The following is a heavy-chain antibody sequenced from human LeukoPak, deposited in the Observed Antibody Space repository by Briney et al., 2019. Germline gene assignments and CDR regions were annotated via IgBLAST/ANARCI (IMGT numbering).Heavy chain of an antibody. V-gene: IGHV3-33*01. CDR1: GFIFSSYG. Sequence: GRSLRLSCAVSGFIFSSYGMHWVRQAPGKGLEWVAVIWYDGSKTYYVDSVKGRFTISRDNSKNMLYLQMNSLRAEDTAVYYCARDTRWQVRAFDIWGQGTTVTVS. D-gene: IGHD5-24*01. J-gene: IGHJ3*02. CDR3: ARDTRWQVRAFDI. CDR2: IWYDGSKT.